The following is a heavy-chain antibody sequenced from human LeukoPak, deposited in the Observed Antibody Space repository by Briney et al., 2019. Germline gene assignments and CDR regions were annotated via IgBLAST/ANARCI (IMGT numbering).Heavy chain of an antibody. J-gene: IGHJ4*02. Sequence: GGSLRLSCAASGFTFSRYWMSWVRQAPGKGLEWVANIKQDGSEKYYVDSVKGRFTISRDNAKNSLYLQMNSLRAEDTAVYYCARKIMVRRYFDYWGQGTLVTVSS. CDR3: ARKIMVRRYFDY. D-gene: IGHD3-10*01. V-gene: IGHV3-7*01. CDR1: GFTFSRYW. CDR2: IKQDGSEK.